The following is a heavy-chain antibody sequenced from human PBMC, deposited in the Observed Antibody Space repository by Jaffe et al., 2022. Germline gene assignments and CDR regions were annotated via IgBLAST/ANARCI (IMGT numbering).Heavy chain of an antibody. J-gene: IGHJ4*02. D-gene: IGHD3-9*01. V-gene: IGHV4-38-2*01. CDR2: TLYSGNT. Sequence: QVQLQESGPGLVKPSETLSLTCVVSNYSITTGYYWGWIRQPPGKGLEWIGSTLYSGNTYYNPSLRSRVTLSVDTSKNHFSLNLTSVTAADTAMYYCARVEGTYHFLTGFNYYFDSWGRGTPVTVSS. CDR3: ARVEGTYHFLTGFNYYFDS. CDR1: NYSITTGYY.